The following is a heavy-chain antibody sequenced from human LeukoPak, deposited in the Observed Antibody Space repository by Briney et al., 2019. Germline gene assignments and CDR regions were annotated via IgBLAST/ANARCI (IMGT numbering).Heavy chain of an antibody. V-gene: IGHV3-74*01. J-gene: IGHJ4*02. D-gene: IGHD5-18*01. CDR2: IHSDGRST. Sequence: GGSLRLSCAAAGFTFSTYWMHWVRQAPGKGLVWVSRIHSDGRSTSYADSVNGRFTISRDNAKNTLYLQMNSLRAEDTAVYYCARDRPGNTAIDYWGQGTLVTVSS. CDR3: ARDRPGNTAIDY. CDR1: GFTFSTYW.